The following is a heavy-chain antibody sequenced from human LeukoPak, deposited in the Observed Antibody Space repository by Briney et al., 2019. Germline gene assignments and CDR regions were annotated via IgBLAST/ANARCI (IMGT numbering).Heavy chain of an antibody. CDR2: IYHSGST. V-gene: IGHV4-38-2*02. J-gene: IGHJ4*02. CDR3: ARATTTGLIVD. D-gene: IGHD4-17*01. Sequence: SETLSLTCTVSGYSISSGYYWGWIRQPPGKGLEWIGSIYHSGSTYYNPSPKSRVTISVDTSKNQFSLKLSSVTAADTAVYYCARATTTGLIVDWGQGTLVTVSS. CDR1: GYSISSGYY.